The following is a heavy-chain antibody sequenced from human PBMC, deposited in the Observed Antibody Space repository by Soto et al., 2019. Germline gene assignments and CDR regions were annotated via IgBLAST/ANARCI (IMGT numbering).Heavy chain of an antibody. CDR2: INNAGTT. J-gene: IGHJ6*02. CDR1: GFDASVNF. V-gene: IGHV3-66*01. CDR3: VRENYSYGMDV. Sequence: GGSLRLSCAASGFDASVNFMTWVRQAPGKGLEWVSSINNAGTTFYADSVKGRFAISRDDSKNTLFLQMNSLRVEDTAMYYCVRENYSYGMDVWGQGTAVTVAS.